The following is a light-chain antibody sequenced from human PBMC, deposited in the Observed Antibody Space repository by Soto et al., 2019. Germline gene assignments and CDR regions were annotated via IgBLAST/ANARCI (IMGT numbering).Light chain of an antibody. CDR3: QQYGSSGT. J-gene: IGKJ1*01. CDR2: GAS. V-gene: IGKV3-20*01. Sequence: EIVLTQSPGTLSLSSGERAIFSYRASQSVSNNYLAWYQQTPGQAPRLLIYGASNRATGIPGRFSGSGSGTDFTLTISILEPEDFAVYCCQQYGSSGTFGQGTKVDIK. CDR1: QSVSNNY.